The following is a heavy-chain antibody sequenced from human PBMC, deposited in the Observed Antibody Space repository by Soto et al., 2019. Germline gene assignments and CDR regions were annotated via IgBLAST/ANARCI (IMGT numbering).Heavy chain of an antibody. CDR2: IYHTRTT. CDR1: GASVCIVGSS. V-gene: IGHV4-31*03. CDR3: AILHRVHDSSGYYRPPLDH. Sequence: TRSPTGSVSGASVCIVGSSWAWIRQHPGEGLAWLGHIYHTRTTYYSPPPQTRLIISVDTSKNQFALRLSSVTAADPALYFWAILHRVHDSSGYYRPPLDHWGQGTLATVSS. D-gene: IGHD3-22*01. J-gene: IGHJ4*02.